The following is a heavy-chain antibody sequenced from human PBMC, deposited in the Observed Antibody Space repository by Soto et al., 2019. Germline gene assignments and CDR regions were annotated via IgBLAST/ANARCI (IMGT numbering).Heavy chain of an antibody. Sequence: QVQLVQSGAEEKKPGASVKVSCKASGYTFTGYAMHWVRQAPGQRLEWMGWINAGNGNTKYSQKFQGRVTLTRDTSASTACRELRSLRAEDTCVYYWARAVAGAADFAYWGKGALVNASS. V-gene: IGHV1-3*05. CDR1: GYTFTGYA. D-gene: IGHD6-19*01. CDR2: INAGNGNT. J-gene: IGHJ4*02. CDR3: ARAVAGAADFAY.